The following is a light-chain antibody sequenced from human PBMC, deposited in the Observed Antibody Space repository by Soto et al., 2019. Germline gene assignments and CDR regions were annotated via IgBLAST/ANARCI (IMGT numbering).Light chain of an antibody. CDR3: SSYTSSSTLWV. V-gene: IGLV2-14*01. Sequence: QSVLTQPASVSGSPGQSITISCTGTSSDVGGYNYVSWYQQHPGKAPKLMIYDVSNRPSWVSNRFSGSKSGNTASLTISGLPAEDEADYYGSSYTSSSTLWVFGGGTQLTVL. J-gene: IGLJ3*02. CDR1: SSDVGGYNY. CDR2: DVS.